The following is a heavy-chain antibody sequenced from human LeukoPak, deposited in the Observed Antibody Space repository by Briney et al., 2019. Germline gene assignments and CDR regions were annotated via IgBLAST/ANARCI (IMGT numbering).Heavy chain of an antibody. CDR2: ISYDGTNK. CDR3: ARGSWRMVRGAASFEF. V-gene: IGHV3-30-3*01. CDR1: GITFSSYA. Sequence: GRSLRLSCSASGITFSSYAMHWVRQAAGQGLEWVAIISYDGTNKDYADSVKGRFTISRDNSKNTLYLQMNSLRTEDTAVYYCARGSWRMVRGAASFEFWGQGALVTVSS. D-gene: IGHD3-10*01. J-gene: IGHJ4*02.